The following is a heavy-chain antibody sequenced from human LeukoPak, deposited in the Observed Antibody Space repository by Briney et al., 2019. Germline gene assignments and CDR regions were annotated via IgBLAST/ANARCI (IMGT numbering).Heavy chain of an antibody. J-gene: IGHJ4*02. CDR1: GYTFTGYH. D-gene: IGHD4-23*01. CDR3: ARWIGGNPENYFDY. Sequence: ASVKVSCKASGYTFTGYHMHWVRQAPGQGLEWMGRINPNSGDTNYAQKFQGRVTMTRDTSISTAYMELSRLRSDDTAVYYCARWIGGNPENYFDYWGQGTLVTVSS. V-gene: IGHV1-2*06. CDR2: INPNSGDT.